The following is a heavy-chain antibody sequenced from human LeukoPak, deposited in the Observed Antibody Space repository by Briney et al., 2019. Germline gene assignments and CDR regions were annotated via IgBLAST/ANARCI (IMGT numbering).Heavy chain of an antibody. Sequence: GGSLRLSCAASGFTVSSNYMSWVRQARGKGLEWVSVIYSGGTTYYADSVKGRFTISRDNSKNSLYLQMNSLRAEDTAVYYCARDAEGIDAFDIWGQGTMVTVSS. CDR2: IYSGGTT. V-gene: IGHV3-66*01. CDR3: ARDAEGIDAFDI. J-gene: IGHJ3*02. CDR1: GFTVSSNY.